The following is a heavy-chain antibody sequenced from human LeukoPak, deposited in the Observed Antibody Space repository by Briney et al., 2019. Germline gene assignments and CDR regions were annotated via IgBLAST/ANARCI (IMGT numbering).Heavy chain of an antibody. CDR1: RFSISNYW. V-gene: IGHV3-7*01. J-gene: IGHJ2*01. CDR3: ARGYWNFGL. Sequence: GGSLRLSCVASRFSISNYWVTWVRQAPGKGLEWVANIKQDGSEKNYVDSVKGRFTSSRDNAKNSLYLQMNRLRVEDTAVYYCARGYWNFGLWGRGTQVTVSS. CDR2: IKQDGSEK.